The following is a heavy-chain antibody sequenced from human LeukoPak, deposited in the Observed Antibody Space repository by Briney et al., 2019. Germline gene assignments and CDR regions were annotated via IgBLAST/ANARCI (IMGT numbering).Heavy chain of an antibody. J-gene: IGHJ3*02. D-gene: IGHD3-22*01. V-gene: IGHV4-39*07. CDR1: GGSISSSRYY. CDR2: LYYSGSA. CDR3: ARDTSNDSSGYYAFDI. Sequence: PSETLSLTCTVSGGSISSSRYYWAWIRQSPGKGLEWIGSLYYSGSAYYNPSLKSRVTISVDTSKSQFSLRLSSVTAADTAVYYCARDTSNDSSGYYAFDIWGQGTMVTVSS.